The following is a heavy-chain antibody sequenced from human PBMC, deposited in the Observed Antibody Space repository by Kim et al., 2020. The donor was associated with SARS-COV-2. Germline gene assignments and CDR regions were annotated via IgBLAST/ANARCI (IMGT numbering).Heavy chain of an antibody. V-gene: IGHV4-4*07. CDR1: GDSLSSDY. D-gene: IGHD3-10*01. Sequence: SETLSLTCTVSGDSLSSDYWSWNRQPAGKGLEWIGRIYTSGRTNYNPSLQSRVTMSVDMSKNQFSLKLSSVTAADKAVYYCASAFGHWVQGTLVTVSS. J-gene: IGHJ4*02. CDR2: IYTSGRT. CDR3: ASAFGH.